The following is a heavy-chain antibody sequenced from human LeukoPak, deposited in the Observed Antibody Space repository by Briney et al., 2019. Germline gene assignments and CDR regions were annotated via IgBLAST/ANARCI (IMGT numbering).Heavy chain of an antibody. CDR1: GFTFSSNY. J-gene: IGHJ4*02. D-gene: IGHD4-23*01. Sequence: GGSWKLSCQASGFTFSSNYIPWVRQAQGKGLEWVSVIYTGGSTYYADSVEGRFTISRDNSRNTLYLQMNSLRAEDTAVYCCATGRNSVFDYWGQGTLVTVSS. CDR2: IYTGGST. V-gene: IGHV3-53*01. CDR3: ATGRNSVFDY.